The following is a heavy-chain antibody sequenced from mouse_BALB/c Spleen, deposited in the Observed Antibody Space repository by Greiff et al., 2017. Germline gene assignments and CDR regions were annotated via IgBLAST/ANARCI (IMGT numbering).Heavy chain of an antibody. Sequence: VMLVESGPGLVQPSQSLSITCTVSGFSLTSYGVHWVRQSPGKGLEWLGVIWSGGSTDYNAAFISRLSISKDNSKSQVFFKMNSLQADDTAIYYCARNRVVERGDYYAMDYWGQGTSVTVSS. CDR3: ARNRVVERGDYYAMDY. CDR1: GFSLTSYG. D-gene: IGHD1-1*02. J-gene: IGHJ4*01. CDR2: IWSGGST. V-gene: IGHV2-4-1*01.